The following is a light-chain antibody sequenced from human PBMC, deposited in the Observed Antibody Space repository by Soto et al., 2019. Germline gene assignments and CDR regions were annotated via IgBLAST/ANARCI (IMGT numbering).Light chain of an antibody. J-gene: IGLJ2*01. CDR3: SSYASGTTLV. Sequence: QSVPTQPASVSGSPGQSITISCTGTSSDVGAYKYVTWHQQYPGKAPKLIISEVSNRPSGVSSRFSGSRSGDTASLAVTDLHPEDEAYYYCSSYASGTTLVFGGGTKLTVL. V-gene: IGLV2-14*01. CDR2: EVS. CDR1: SSDVGAYKY.